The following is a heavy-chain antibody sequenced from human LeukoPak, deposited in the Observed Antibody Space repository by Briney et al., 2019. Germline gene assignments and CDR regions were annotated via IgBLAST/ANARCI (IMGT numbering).Heavy chain of an antibody. Sequence: GGSLRLSCAASGFTFSSYAMHWVRQAPGKGLEWVAVISYDGSNKSYADSVKGRFTISRDNSKNTLYLQMNSLRAEDTAVCYCARDRDVAHYVWGSYPFDPWGQGTLVTVSS. D-gene: IGHD3-16*02. CDR1: GFTFSSYA. CDR3: ARDRDVAHYVWGSYPFDP. J-gene: IGHJ5*02. CDR2: ISYDGSNK. V-gene: IGHV3-30*04.